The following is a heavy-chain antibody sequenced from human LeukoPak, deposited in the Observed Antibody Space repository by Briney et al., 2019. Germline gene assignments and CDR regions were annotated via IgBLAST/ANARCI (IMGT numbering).Heavy chain of an antibody. D-gene: IGHD6-6*01. CDR2: ISYDGSNK. CDR1: GFTFSSYA. Sequence: GGSLRLSCAASGFTFSSYAMHWVRQAPGKGLKWVAIISYDGSNKYYADSVKGRFTISRDNSKSTLYLQMNSLRAEDTAVYYCARSKSSSSPNFDYWGQGTLVTVSS. V-gene: IGHV3-30-3*01. CDR3: ARSKSSSSPNFDY. J-gene: IGHJ4*02.